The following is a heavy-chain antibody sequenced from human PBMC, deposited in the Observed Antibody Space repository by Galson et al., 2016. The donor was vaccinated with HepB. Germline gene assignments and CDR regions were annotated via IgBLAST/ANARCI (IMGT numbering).Heavy chain of an antibody. CDR2: LSDSGSAA. CDR3: AKEHSRHGNPYLDY. Sequence: SLRLSCAASGFTFSNYAMSWVRQAPGKGLEWVSGLSDSGSAAYYADSVKGRFTISRDNSKNTLSLQMDSLGVEDTAVYYCAKEHSRHGNPYLDYWGQGTLVTVSS. V-gene: IGHV3-23*01. J-gene: IGHJ4*02. CDR1: GFTFSNYA. D-gene: IGHD1-14*01.